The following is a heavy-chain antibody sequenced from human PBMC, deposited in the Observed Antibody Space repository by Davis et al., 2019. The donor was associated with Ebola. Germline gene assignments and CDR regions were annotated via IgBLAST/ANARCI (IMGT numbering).Heavy chain of an antibody. CDR2: ISAYNGNT. CDR3: ARSSCSGGSCYSLFNWFDP. V-gene: IGHV1-18*01. D-gene: IGHD2-15*01. CDR1: GYTFTSYG. Sequence: ASVKVSCKASGYTFTSYGISWVRQAPGQGLEWMGWISAYNGNTNYAQKLQGRVTMTTDTSTSTAYMELRSLRSDDTAVYYCARSSCSGGSCYSLFNWFDPWGQGTLVTVSS. J-gene: IGHJ5*02.